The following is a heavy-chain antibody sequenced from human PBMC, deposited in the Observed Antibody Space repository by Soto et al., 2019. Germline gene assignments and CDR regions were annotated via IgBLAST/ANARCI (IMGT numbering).Heavy chain of an antibody. CDR1: GYIFVNYG. J-gene: IGHJ6*02. CDR3: AIVDNYATPTPQDV. CDR2: ISPYSGNT. Sequence: QVQLVQSGDEVRKPGSSVKVSCKASGYIFVNYGIAWVRQAPGQGIEWMGWISPYSGNTHYASKVQGRLTLTTDTSTCAAYMELWRLTSDDRAVYYCAIVDNYATPTPQDVCGQGTTVTVSS. D-gene: IGHD5-12*01. V-gene: IGHV1-18*01.